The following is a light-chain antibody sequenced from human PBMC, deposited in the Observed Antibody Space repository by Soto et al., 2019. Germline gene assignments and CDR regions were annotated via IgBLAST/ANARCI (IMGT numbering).Light chain of an antibody. CDR3: QQYGSSPGT. CDR2: GAS. V-gene: IGKV3-20*01. J-gene: IGKJ1*01. CDR1: QRVSSSY. Sequence: EIVLTQSPGTLSLSPGERATLSCRASQRVSSSYLAWYQQKPGQAPRLLIYGASSRATGIPDRFSGSGSGTDFTLTISRLEPEDFAVYYCQQYGSSPGTFGQGTQVEIK.